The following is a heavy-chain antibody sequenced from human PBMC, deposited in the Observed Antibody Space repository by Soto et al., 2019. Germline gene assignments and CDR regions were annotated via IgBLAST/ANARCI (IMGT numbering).Heavy chain of an antibody. CDR3: ARAGRAGVVILYYFDY. CDR1: GFTFSSYG. CDR2: IWYDGSNK. D-gene: IGHD3-3*01. Sequence: GGSLRLSCAASGFTFSSYGMHWVRQAPGKGLEWVAVIWYDGSNKYCADSVKGRFTISRDNSKNTLYLQMNSLRAEDTAVYYCARAGRAGVVILYYFDYWGQGTLVTVSS. V-gene: IGHV3-33*01. J-gene: IGHJ4*02.